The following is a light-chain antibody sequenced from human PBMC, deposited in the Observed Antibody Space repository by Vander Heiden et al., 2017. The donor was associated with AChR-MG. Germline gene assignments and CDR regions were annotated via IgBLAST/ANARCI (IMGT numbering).Light chain of an antibody. Sequence: SCRASQSVSSSYLAWYQQKPGQTPRLLIYGASSRATGIPDRFSGSASGTDFTLTISRLDPEDFAVYYCQQDGSSPWTFGQGTKVESK. CDR3: QQDGSSPWT. CDR2: GAS. J-gene: IGKJ1*01. V-gene: IGKV3-20*01. CDR1: QSVSSSY.